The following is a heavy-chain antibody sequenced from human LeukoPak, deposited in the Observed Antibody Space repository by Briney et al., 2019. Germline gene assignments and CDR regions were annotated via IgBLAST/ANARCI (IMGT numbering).Heavy chain of an antibody. D-gene: IGHD5-12*01. CDR1: GINFRGYW. CDR2: MKQDGSEK. J-gene: IGHJ4*02. CDR3: ARDLGHTGYDLYDY. V-gene: IGHV3-7*01. Sequence: GGSLRLSCAVSGINFRGYWMAWVRQAPGKGLEWVANMKQDGSEKYYVDSVKGRFTISRDNTKNSLYLEMDSLRVEDTAVYYCARDLGHTGYDLYDYWGQGTLVTVSS.